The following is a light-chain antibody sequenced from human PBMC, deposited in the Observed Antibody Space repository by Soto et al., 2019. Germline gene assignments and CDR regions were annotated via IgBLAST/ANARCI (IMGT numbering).Light chain of an antibody. CDR1: QSVSSSY. Sequence: ETVFTQSPGTLSLSPGERATLSCRASQSVSSSYLAWYQQKPGQAPRLLIYGASSRATGIPDRFSGSGSGTDFTLTISRLEPEDFAVYYCQQYGSSPTWTFGQGTKVDIK. V-gene: IGKV3-20*01. CDR3: QQYGSSPTWT. J-gene: IGKJ1*01. CDR2: GAS.